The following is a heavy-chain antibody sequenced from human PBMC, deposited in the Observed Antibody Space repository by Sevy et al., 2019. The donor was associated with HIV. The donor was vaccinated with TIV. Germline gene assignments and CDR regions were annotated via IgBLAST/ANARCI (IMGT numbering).Heavy chain of an antibody. J-gene: IGHJ4*02. CDR1: GFTFSSYS. V-gene: IGHV3-21*01. Sequence: GGSLRLSCAASGFTFSSYSMNWVRQAPGKGLEWVSSISSSSSYIYDADSVKGRFTISRDNAKNSLYLQMNSLRAEDTAVYYCARDDYDSSGYGSAYTLDYRGQGTLVTVSS. D-gene: IGHD3-22*01. CDR3: ARDDYDSSGYGSAYTLDY. CDR2: ISSSSSYI.